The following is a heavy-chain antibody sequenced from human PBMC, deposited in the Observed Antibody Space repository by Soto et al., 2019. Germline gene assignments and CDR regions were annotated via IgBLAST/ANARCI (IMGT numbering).Heavy chain of an antibody. J-gene: IGHJ6*02. Sequence: GGSLRLSCAASGFTVSSNYMSWVRQAPGKGLEWISIIYSAGNTYYADSVKGRFTISRDNSKNTAYLQMNSLKTEDTAVYYCTRWAKSEYCGGDCLLDGMDVWGQGTTVTVSS. CDR3: TRWAKSEYCGGDCLLDGMDV. V-gene: IGHV3-66*01. CDR1: GFTVSSNY. CDR2: IYSAGNT. D-gene: IGHD2-21*02.